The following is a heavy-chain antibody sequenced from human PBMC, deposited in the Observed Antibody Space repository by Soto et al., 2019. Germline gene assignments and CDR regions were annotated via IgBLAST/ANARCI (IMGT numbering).Heavy chain of an antibody. J-gene: IGHJ4*02. V-gene: IGHV1-46*03. CDR2: INPSGGYT. D-gene: IGHD2-21*02. CDR1: GYTFTSYY. CDR3: ASGGGIVVVTAPYGH. Sequence: ASVKVSCKASGYTFTSYYMHWVRQAPGQGLEWMGIINPSGGYTTYAQRFLGRVTMTSDTSTSTVHMELGSLTSEDTAVYYCASGGGIVVVTAPYGHWGQGTLVTVSS.